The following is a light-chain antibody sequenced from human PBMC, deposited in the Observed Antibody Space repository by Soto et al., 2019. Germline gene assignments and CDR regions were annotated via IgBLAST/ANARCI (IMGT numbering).Light chain of an antibody. CDR3: QQCDNWPRT. Sequence: EIVMTQSPAXLSVSPGERVTLSCRASXSVGNNLAWYQQKTGQVPRLLIHGASTRATGIPARFSGSGSGTEFTLTISSLQSEDFAVYYCQQCDNWPRTFGQGTKLEIK. CDR1: XSVGNN. J-gene: IGKJ2*01. CDR2: GAS. V-gene: IGKV3-15*01.